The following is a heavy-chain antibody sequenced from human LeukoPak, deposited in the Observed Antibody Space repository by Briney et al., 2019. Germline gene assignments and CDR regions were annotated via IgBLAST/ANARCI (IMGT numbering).Heavy chain of an antibody. CDR3: ARGRLTYYDILTGYYYWFDP. CDR2: INHSGST. V-gene: IGHV4-34*01. CDR1: GGSFSGYY. J-gene: IGHJ5*02. Sequence: SETLSLTCAVYGGSFSGYYWSWIRQPPGKGLEWIGEINHSGSTNYNPSLKSRVTISVDTSKNRFSLKLSSVTAADTAVYYCARGRLTYYDILTGYYYWFDPWGQGTLVTVSS. D-gene: IGHD3-9*01.